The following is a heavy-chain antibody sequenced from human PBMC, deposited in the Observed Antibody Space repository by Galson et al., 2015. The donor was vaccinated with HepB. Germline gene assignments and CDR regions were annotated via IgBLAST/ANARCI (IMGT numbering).Heavy chain of an antibody. CDR2: ISSSSSYT. V-gene: IGHV3-11*06. J-gene: IGHJ3*01. CDR1: GFTFSDYY. CDR3: ARDPTITMIVWASGAFD. D-gene: IGHD3-22*01. Sequence: SLRLSCAASGFTFSDYYMSWIRQAPGKGLEWVSYISSSSSYTNYADSVKGRFTISRDNSKNTLYLQMNSLRAEDTAVYYCARDPTITMIVWASGAFDWGQGTMVTVSS.